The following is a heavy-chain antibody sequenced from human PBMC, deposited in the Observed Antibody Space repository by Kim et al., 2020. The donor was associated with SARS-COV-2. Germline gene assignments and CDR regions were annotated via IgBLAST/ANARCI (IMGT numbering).Heavy chain of an antibody. Sequence: SETLSLTCAVSGGSISSSNWWSWVRQPPGKGLEWIGEIYHSGSTNYNPSLKSRVTISVDKSKNQFSLKLSSVTAADTAVYYCAREGAYYYDSSGYYPFDYWGQGTLVTVSS. V-gene: IGHV4-4*02. CDR3: AREGAYYYDSSGYYPFDY. CDR2: IYHSGST. J-gene: IGHJ4*02. D-gene: IGHD3-22*01. CDR1: GGSISSSNW.